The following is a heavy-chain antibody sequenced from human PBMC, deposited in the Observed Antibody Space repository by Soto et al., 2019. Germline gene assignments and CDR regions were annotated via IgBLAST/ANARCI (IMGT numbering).Heavy chain of an antibody. CDR1: GGSFSGYY. Sequence: QVQLQQWGAGLLKPSETLSLTCAVYGGSFSGYYWSWIRQPPGKGLEWLGEINHSGSTNYNPSLRCRVAVSVDTSKSQFSLKLSSVTAADTAVYYCATTDSPDATLDHWGQGTLVTVSS. D-gene: IGHD2-15*01. J-gene: IGHJ4*02. V-gene: IGHV4-34*01. CDR3: ATTDSPDATLDH. CDR2: INHSGST.